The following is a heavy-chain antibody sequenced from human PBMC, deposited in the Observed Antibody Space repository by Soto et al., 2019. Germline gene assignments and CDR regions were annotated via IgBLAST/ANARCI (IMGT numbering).Heavy chain of an antibody. Sequence: SETLSLTCTVSGGSISSYYWSWIRQPPGKGLEWIGYIYYSGSTNYNPSLKSRVTISVDTSKNQFSLKLNSVTAADTAVYYCARVRYDSSGYASFDSWGQGTLVT. CDR1: GGSISSYY. CDR3: ARVRYDSSGYASFDS. V-gene: IGHV4-59*01. D-gene: IGHD3-22*01. CDR2: IYYSGST. J-gene: IGHJ4*02.